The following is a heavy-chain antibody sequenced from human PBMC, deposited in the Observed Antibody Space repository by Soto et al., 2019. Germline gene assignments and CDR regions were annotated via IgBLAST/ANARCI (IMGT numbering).Heavy chain of an antibody. CDR1: GYTFTSYA. V-gene: IGHV1-3*01. Sequence: GASVEVSCKASGYTFTSYAIHWVRQAPGQRLEWMGWINAGNGNTKYSQKFQGRVTITRDTSASTAYMELSSLRSEDTAVYYCARVRRGYYYGPGSYAPFDPWGPGPMMTF. CDR2: INAGNGNT. CDR3: ARVRRGYYYGPGSYAPFDP. D-gene: IGHD3-10*01. J-gene: IGHJ5*02.